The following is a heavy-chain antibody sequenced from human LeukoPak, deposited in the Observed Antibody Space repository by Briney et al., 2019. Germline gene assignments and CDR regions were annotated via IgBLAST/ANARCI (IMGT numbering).Heavy chain of an antibody. D-gene: IGHD3-22*01. CDR1: GYTFTSYY. J-gene: IGHJ4*02. V-gene: IGHV1-69*13. Sequence: ASVKVSCKASGYTFTSYYMHWVRQAPGQGLEWMGGIIPIFGTANYAQKLQGRVTITADESTSTAYMELSSLRSEDTAVYYCARVARIWSDYYDSSGYPAQYYFDYWGQGTLVTVSS. CDR3: ARVARIWSDYYDSSGYPAQYYFDY. CDR2: IIPIFGTA.